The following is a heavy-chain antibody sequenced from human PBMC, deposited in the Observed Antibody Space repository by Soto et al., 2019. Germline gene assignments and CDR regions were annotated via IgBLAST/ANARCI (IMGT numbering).Heavy chain of an antibody. CDR1: GYTFTSYA. D-gene: IGHD3-10*01. CDR3: ASFSRGYGMDV. J-gene: IGHJ6*02. V-gene: IGHV1-3*01. CDR2: INAGNGNT. Sequence: ASVKVSCKASGYTFTSYAMHWVRQAPGQRLEWMGWINAGNGNTKYSQKFQGRVTITRDTSASTAYMELSSLRSEDTAVYYWASFSRGYGMDVWGQGTQDTVSS.